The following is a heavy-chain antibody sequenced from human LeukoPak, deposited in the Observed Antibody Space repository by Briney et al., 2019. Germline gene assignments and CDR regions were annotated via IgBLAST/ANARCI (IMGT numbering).Heavy chain of an antibody. CDR2: TYSGGST. D-gene: IGHD1-26*01. CDR1: GFPVTTKD. Sequence: GGSLRLSCAASGFPVTTKDMTWIRQAPGKGLEWVSVTYSGGSTFFADFVNGRFSISRDQSQNTLYLQMNSLRANDTAVYYYARAGDRGSHIDFWGQGTLVTVSS. CDR3: ARAGDRGSHIDF. V-gene: IGHV3-66*01. J-gene: IGHJ4*02.